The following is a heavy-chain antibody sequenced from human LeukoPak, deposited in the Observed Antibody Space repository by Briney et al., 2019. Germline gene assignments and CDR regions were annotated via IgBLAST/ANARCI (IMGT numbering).Heavy chain of an antibody. CDR2: ISYHGVDK. J-gene: IGHJ6*03. V-gene: IGHV3-30*04. CDR3: ARAVPTIHHMDV. Sequence: GRSLRLSCAASEFIFSRYAMRWVRQAQGKGLEWLAVISYHGVDKFYRASVKGRFTISRDNVENTLFLQLDNLSAEDSGVYFCARAVPTIHHMDVWGKGTMVTVSS. CDR1: EFIFSRYA. D-gene: IGHD2-2*01.